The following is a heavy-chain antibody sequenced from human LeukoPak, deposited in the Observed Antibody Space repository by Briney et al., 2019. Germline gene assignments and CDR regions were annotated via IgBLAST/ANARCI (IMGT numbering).Heavy chain of an antibody. V-gene: IGHV4-39*07. CDR1: GGSISSSSYY. CDR2: IYYSGST. J-gene: IGHJ4*02. CDR3: ARENSGDFWSGYYPTIDY. D-gene: IGHD3-3*01. Sequence: SETLSLTCTVSGGSISSSSYYWGWIRQPPGKGLEWIGSIYYSGSTYYNPSLKSRVTISLDTSNNQFSLKLSSVTAADTAVYYCARENSGDFWSGYYPTIDYWGQGTLVTASS.